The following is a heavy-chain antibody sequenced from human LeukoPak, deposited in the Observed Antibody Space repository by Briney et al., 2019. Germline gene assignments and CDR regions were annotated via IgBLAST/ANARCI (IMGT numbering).Heavy chain of an antibody. CDR3: AMYYYDSSGYYGWFDP. D-gene: IGHD3-22*01. Sequence: NASETLSLTCTVSGYSISSGYYWGWIRQPPGKGLEWIGSIYHSGSTYYNPSLKSRVTISVDTSKNQFSLKLSSVTAADTAVYYCAMYYYDSSGYYGWFDPWGQGTLVTVSS. CDR2: IYHSGST. V-gene: IGHV4-38-2*02. J-gene: IGHJ5*02. CDR1: GYSISSGYY.